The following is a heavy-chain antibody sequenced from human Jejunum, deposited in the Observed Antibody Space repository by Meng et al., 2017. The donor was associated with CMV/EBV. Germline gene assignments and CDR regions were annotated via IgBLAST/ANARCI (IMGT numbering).Heavy chain of an antibody. D-gene: IGHD1-26*01. CDR2: VYFSGSP. J-gene: IGHJ6*02. Sequence: SNSYWGWIRQPPGKGLEWIASVYFSGSPYYTPSFESRVTISVDPSKNQFSLELRSVTAADTAIYYCATSSSYSASYYYSGIDVWGQGTPVTVSS. CDR3: ATSSSYSASYYYSGIDV. V-gene: IGHV4-39*01. CDR1: SNSY.